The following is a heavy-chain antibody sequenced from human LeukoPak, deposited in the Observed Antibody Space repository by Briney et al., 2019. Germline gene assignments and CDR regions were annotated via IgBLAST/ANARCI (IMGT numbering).Heavy chain of an antibody. D-gene: IGHD6-19*01. CDR2: INPNSGGT. Sequence: ASVTVSCKASGYTFTGYYMHWVRQAPGQGLEWMGWINPNSGGTNYAQKFQGRVTMTRNTSISTAYMELSSLRSEDTAVYYCARGPGSSGWYFISLEYYFDYWGQGTLVTVSS. V-gene: IGHV1-2*02. CDR3: ARGPGSSGWYFISLEYYFDY. CDR1: GYTFTGYY. J-gene: IGHJ4*02.